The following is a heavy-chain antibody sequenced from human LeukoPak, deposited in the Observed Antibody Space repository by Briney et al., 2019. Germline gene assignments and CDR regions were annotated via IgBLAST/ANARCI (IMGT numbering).Heavy chain of an antibody. CDR2: MNPNSGNT. CDR3: ARVGPAAIQSNHPSYYYYGMDV. CDR1: GYTFTSYD. Sequence: ASVKVSCKASGYTFTSYDINWVRQATGQGLEWMGWMNPNSGNTGYAQKFQGRVTMTRNTSISTAYMELSSLRSEDTAVYYCARVGPAAIQSNHPSYYYYGMDVWGQGTTVTVSS. D-gene: IGHD2-2*01. V-gene: IGHV1-8*01. J-gene: IGHJ6*02.